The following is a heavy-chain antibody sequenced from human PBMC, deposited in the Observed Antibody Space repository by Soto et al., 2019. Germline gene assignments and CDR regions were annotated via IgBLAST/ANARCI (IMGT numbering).Heavy chain of an antibody. D-gene: IGHD3-9*01. J-gene: IGHJ4*02. V-gene: IGHV1-18*01. CDR2: ISAYNGNT. CDR1: CYTFTRYG. Sequence: ASVKVSCKASCYTFTRYGISWVRQAPGQGLEWMGWISAYNGNTNYAQKLQGRVTMTTDTSTSTAYMELRSLRSDDTAVYYCARVPDYDILTGSSYWGQGTLVTVSS. CDR3: ARVPDYDILTGSSY.